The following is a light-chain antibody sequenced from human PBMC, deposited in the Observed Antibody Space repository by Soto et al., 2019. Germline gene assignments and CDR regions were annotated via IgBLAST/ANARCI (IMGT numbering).Light chain of an antibody. J-gene: IGKJ5*01. CDR1: QSVSSY. V-gene: IGKV3-11*01. CDR2: DAS. CDR3: QQRSNWPPAIT. Sequence: EIVLTQSPATLSLSPGERATPSCRASQSVSSYLAWYQQKPGQAPRLLIYDASSRATGIPARFSGSGSGTDFTLTISSLEPEDFAVYYCQQRSNWPPAITFGQGTRLEIK.